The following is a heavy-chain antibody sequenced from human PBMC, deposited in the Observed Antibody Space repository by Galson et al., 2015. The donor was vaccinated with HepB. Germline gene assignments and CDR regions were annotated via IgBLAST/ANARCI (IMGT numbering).Heavy chain of an antibody. Sequence: SVKVSCKVSGYTLTELSMHWVRQAPGKGLEWMGGFDPEDGETIYAQKFQGRVTMTEDTSTDTAYMELSSLRSEDTAVYYCATDYYGSGSYYNPEDRNNWFDPWGQGTLVTVSS. V-gene: IGHV1-24*01. CDR3: ATDYYGSGSYYNPEDRNNWFDP. CDR2: FDPEDGET. CDR1: GYTLTELS. D-gene: IGHD3-10*01. J-gene: IGHJ5*02.